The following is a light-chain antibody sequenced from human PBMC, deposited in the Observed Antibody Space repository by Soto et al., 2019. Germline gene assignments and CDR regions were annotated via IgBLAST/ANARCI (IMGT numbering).Light chain of an antibody. V-gene: IGLV2-23*03. Sequence: QSVLTQPASVSGSPGQSITISCTGTSSDVGGYNLVSWYQQHPGKAPKLMIYEGSKRPPGVSNRFSGSKSGNTASLTISGLQAEDETDYYCCSFAGTSTFVFGTGTKVTVL. CDR1: SSDVGGYNL. J-gene: IGLJ1*01. CDR2: EGS. CDR3: CSFAGTSTFV.